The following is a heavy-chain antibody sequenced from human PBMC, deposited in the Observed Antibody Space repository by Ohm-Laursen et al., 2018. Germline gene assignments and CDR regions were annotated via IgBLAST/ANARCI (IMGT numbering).Heavy chain of an antibody. CDR3: ARSRRDGYIYFDY. Sequence: GTLSLTCTVSRGSINNYYWTWIRQPPGKGLEWIGYVSYSGTTNYNPSIKSRVTISADTSKNQISLKLSSVTAADTAVYYCARSRRDGYIYFDYWGQGTLVTVSS. V-gene: IGHV4-59*01. D-gene: IGHD5-24*01. CDR1: RGSINNYY. J-gene: IGHJ4*02. CDR2: VSYSGTT.